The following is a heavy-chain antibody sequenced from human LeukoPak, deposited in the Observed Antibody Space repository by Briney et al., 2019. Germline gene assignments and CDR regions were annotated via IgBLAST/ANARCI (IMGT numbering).Heavy chain of an antibody. D-gene: IGHD2-21*02. J-gene: IGHJ4*02. Sequence: SETLSLTCTVYNGAISSYYWSWVRQPPGKGLEWIGSIYYSGGSNYNPPPKSRVTISVDPSKRQFSLKLTSVTAADTAVYYCARGRRNDYYFDLWGQGTLVTVSS. V-gene: IGHV4-59*01. CDR2: IYYSGGS. CDR1: NGAISSYY. CDR3: ARGRRNDYYFDL.